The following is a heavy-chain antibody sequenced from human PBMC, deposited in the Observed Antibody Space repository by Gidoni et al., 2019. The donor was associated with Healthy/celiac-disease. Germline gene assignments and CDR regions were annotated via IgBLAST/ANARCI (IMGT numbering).Heavy chain of an antibody. CDR1: GFSLSTSGVG. CDR3: AHRNRDFWAFDI. CDR2: IYWDDDK. V-gene: IGHV2-5*02. J-gene: IGHJ3*02. Sequence: QITLKESGPTLVKPTQTLTLTCTFSGFSLSTSGVGVGWIRQPPGKALEWVALIYWDDDKRYSPSLKSRLTITKDTSKNQVVLTMTNMDPVDTATYYCAHRNRDFWAFDIWGQGTMVTVSS. D-gene: IGHD3-3*01.